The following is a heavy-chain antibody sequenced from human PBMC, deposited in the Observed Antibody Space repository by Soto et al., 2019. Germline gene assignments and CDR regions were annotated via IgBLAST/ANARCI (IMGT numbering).Heavy chain of an antibody. Sequence: HPGGSLRLSCAASGFTFSSYAMSWARQAPGKGLEWVSSIGVSSDAYYADSVTGRFTISRDNSRNTLYLQMNSLRAEDTAVYYCAKNYFFDSWGQGTLVTVSS. J-gene: IGHJ4*02. CDR1: GFTFSSYA. CDR3: AKNYFFDS. CDR2: IGVSSDA. V-gene: IGHV3-23*01.